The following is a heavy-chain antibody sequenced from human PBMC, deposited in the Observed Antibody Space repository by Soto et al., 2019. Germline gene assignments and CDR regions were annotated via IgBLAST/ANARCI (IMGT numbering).Heavy chain of an antibody. Sequence: GGSLRLSCAASGFTFSTYWMHWIRQVPGKGLEWVSRINSDASHTYYADSVKGRFTISRDNAKNTLHLELKSLRFDDTAVYYCARVRIVGAREIDFWGQGTLVTVSS. CDR2: INSDASHT. CDR3: ARVRIVGAREIDF. D-gene: IGHD1-26*01. CDR1: GFTFSTYW. J-gene: IGHJ4*02. V-gene: IGHV3-74*01.